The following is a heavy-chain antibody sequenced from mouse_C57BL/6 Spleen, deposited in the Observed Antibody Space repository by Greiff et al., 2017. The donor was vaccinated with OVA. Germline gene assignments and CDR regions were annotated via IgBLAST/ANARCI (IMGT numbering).Heavy chain of an antibody. CDR2: INPYNGDT. CDR3: ARSKDYGWAMDY. V-gene: IGHV1-20*01. Sequence: VQLQQSGPELVKPGDSVKISCKASGYSFTGYFMNWVMQSHGKSLEWIGRINPYNGDTFYNQKFKGKATLTVDKSSSTAHMMLRSLTSEDSAVYYCARSKDYGWAMDYWGQGTSVTVSA. CDR1: GYSFTGYF. J-gene: IGHJ4*01. D-gene: IGHD1-1*02.